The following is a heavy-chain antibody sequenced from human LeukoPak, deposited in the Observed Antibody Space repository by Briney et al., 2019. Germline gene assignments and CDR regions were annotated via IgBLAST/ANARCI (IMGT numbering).Heavy chain of an antibody. CDR3: ARALPSPLYSGSYADAFDI. Sequence: KTGGSLRLSCAASGFTFSSYSMNWVRQAPGKGLEWVSSISRSSSYIYYADSVKGRFTISRDNAKNSLYLQMNSLRAEDTAVYYCARALPSPLYSGSYADAFDIWGQGTMVTVSS. CDR2: ISRSSSYI. CDR1: GFTFSSYS. V-gene: IGHV3-21*01. D-gene: IGHD1-26*01. J-gene: IGHJ3*02.